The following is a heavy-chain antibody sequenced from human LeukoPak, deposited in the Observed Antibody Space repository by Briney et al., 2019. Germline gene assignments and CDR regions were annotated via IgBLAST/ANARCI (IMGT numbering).Heavy chain of an antibody. V-gene: IGHV4-38-2*02. Sequence: SETLSLTCTVSGYSISSGYYWGWIRPPPGKGLEWIGSIYHSGSTYYKPSLKIRVTISVDTSNNHFSLKLSSVTAADTAVYYCARVRPYYDILTGYYGYVTFDYWGQGTLVTVSS. D-gene: IGHD3-9*01. CDR2: IYHSGST. CDR1: GYSISSGYY. CDR3: ARVRPYYDILTGYYGYVTFDY. J-gene: IGHJ4*02.